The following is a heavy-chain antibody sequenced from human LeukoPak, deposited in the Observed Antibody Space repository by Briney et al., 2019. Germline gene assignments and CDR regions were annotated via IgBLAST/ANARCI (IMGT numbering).Heavy chain of an antibody. V-gene: IGHV3-23*01. CDR1: GFTFSSYA. J-gene: IGHJ4*02. CDR2: ISGSGGST. D-gene: IGHD3-3*01. Sequence: PGGPLRLSCAASGFTFSSYAMSWVRQAPGKGLEWVSAISGSGGSTYYADSVKGRFTISRDNSKNTLYLQMNSLRAEDTAVYYCAKEPYYDFWSGYCDYWGQGTLVTVSS. CDR3: AKEPYYDFWSGYCDY.